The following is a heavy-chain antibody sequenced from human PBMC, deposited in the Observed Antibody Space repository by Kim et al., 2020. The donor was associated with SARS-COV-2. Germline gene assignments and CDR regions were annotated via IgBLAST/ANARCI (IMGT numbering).Heavy chain of an antibody. Sequence: SETLSLTCAVYGGSFSGYYWSWIRQPPGKGLEWIGEINHSGSTNYNPSLKSRVTISVDTSKNQFSLKLSSVTAGDTAVYYCARGPIYGSVPYYFDYWGQG. V-gene: IGHV4-34*01. CDR2: INHSGST. D-gene: IGHD3-10*01. CDR1: GGSFSGYY. CDR3: ARGPIYGSVPYYFDY. J-gene: IGHJ4*02.